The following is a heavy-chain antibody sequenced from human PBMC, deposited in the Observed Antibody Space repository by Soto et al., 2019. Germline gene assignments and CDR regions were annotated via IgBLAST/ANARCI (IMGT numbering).Heavy chain of an antibody. J-gene: IGHJ4*02. V-gene: IGHV3-73*01. CDR3: TGPGGYCGGGRCYAFNDY. CDR1: GFTFSASA. Sequence: EVQLVESGGGLVQPGGSLKLSCAASGFTFSASAMHWVRQASGKGLEWVGRVRSKANNYATAYAASVEGRFIISRDDSKNTGYLAMDSLKTGDTAVYYCTGPGGYCGGGRCYAFNDYWGQGTLVTVSS. D-gene: IGHD2-15*01. CDR2: VRSKANNYAT.